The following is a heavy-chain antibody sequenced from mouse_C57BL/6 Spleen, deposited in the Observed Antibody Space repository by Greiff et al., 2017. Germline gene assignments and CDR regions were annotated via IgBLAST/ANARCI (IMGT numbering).Heavy chain of an antibody. CDR2: IRSKSNNYAT. CDR1: GFSFNTYA. CDR3: VGELGRYFDY. V-gene: IGHV10-1*01. Sequence: EVMLVESGGGLVQPKGSLKLSCAASGFSFNTYAMNWVRQAPGKGLEWVARIRSKSNNYATYYADSVKDRFTISRDDSESMLYLQMNNLKTEDTAMYYCVGELGRYFDYWGQGTTLTVSS. J-gene: IGHJ2*01. D-gene: IGHD4-1*01.